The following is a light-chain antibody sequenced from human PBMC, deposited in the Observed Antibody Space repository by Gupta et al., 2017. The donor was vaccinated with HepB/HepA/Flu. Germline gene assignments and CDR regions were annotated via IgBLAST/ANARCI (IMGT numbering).Light chain of an antibody. CDR2: DVS. CDR1: SSDVGGYDY. J-gene: IGLJ2*01. Sequence: QSALTQPRSVSGSPGQSVTISCTGSSSDVGGYDYVSWYQQHPGKAPEFMIYDVSKRPSGVPDRSSGSKSGNTASLTISGLQAEDEADYYCCSYAGSYHVVFGGGTKLTVL. CDR3: CSYAGSYHVV. V-gene: IGLV2-11*01.